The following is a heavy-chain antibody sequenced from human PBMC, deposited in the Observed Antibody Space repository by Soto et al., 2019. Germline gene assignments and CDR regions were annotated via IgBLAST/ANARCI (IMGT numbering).Heavy chain of an antibody. CDR3: ARDQTGITTTGGGRIDH. CDR2: VSFDGSNK. V-gene: IGHV3-30-3*01. Sequence: QVQLVESGGGVSQPGGSLRLSCAAPGSTFSPHARHWVRKPPAKGLECVAIVSFDGSNKYYADSVKGRFTISRDNSKNTLYLQMSGLTPEDTAVYYCARDQTGITTTGGGRIDHWGQGTLVTVSS. J-gene: IGHJ4*02. CDR1: GSTFSPHA. D-gene: IGHD1-20*01.